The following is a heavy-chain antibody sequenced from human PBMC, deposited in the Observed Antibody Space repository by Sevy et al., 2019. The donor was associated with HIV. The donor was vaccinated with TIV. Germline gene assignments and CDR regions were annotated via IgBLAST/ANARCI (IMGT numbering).Heavy chain of an antibody. CDR3: ARDGDDYYYYGMDV. CDR1: GYTFTSYG. D-gene: IGHD7-27*01. Sequence: DAVKVSCKASGYTFTSYGISWVRQAPGQGLEGTGWISAYNGNTNYAQKLQGRVTMTTDTSTSTAYMELRSLRSDDTAVYYCARDGDDYYYYGMDVWGQGTTVTVSS. V-gene: IGHV1-18*04. CDR2: ISAYNGNT. J-gene: IGHJ6*02.